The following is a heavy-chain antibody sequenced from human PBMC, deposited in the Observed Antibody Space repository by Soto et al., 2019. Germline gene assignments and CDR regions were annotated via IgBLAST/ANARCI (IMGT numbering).Heavy chain of an antibody. D-gene: IGHD1-7*01. Sequence: QVQVKESGPGLVKPSETLSLTCTVSGGSITDYSWSWIRQSAGKGLEWLGRISINGNSHYHPSLRSRVTMSIEKSKNQVSLNLRSVTAADTAVYYCARESGDNWTYEVDWGQGTLVTVSS. CDR1: GGSITDYS. V-gene: IGHV4-4*07. CDR2: ISINGNS. J-gene: IGHJ4*02. CDR3: ARESGDNWTYEVD.